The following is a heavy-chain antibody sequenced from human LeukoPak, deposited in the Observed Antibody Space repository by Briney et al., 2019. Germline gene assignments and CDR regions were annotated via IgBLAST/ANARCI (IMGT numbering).Heavy chain of an antibody. CDR1: GASISTYY. Sequence: SETLSLTCTVSGASISTYYWSWIRQPPGKGLEWIGRVYTSGSTNYNPSLKSRVTISVDKSKNQFFLELRSVTAADTAVYYCAGRDYWGQGTLVTVS. V-gene: IGHV4-4*07. CDR3: AGRDY. CDR2: VYTSGST. D-gene: IGHD1-26*01. J-gene: IGHJ4*02.